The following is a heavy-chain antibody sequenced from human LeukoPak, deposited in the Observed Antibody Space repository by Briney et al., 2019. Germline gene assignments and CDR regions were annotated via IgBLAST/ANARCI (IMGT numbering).Heavy chain of an antibody. J-gene: IGHJ4*02. Sequence: GGSLRLSCAASGFTFSSSAMSWVRQAPGKGLEWVSAISNNGGYTYYADSVQGRFTISRDNSKNTLYLQMNSLRAEDTAVYYCARGGVEMATIKKAFFDYWGQGTLVTVSS. V-gene: IGHV3-23*01. CDR2: ISNNGGYT. D-gene: IGHD5-24*01. CDR1: GFTFSSSA. CDR3: ARGGVEMATIKKAFFDY.